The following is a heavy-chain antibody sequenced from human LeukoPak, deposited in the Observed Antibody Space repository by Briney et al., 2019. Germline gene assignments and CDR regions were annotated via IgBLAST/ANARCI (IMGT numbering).Heavy chain of an antibody. CDR1: GFTFSSYG. V-gene: IGHV3-30*02. CDR2: IRYNGSNK. J-gene: IGHJ4*02. D-gene: IGHD6-13*01. Sequence: GGSLRLSCAASGFTFSSYGMHWVRQAPGKGLEWVAFIRYNGSNKYYADSVKGRFTISRDNSKNTLYLQMNSLRAEDTAVYYCAKRMGPSIAAADLDYWGQGTLVTVSS. CDR3: AKRMGPSIAAADLDY.